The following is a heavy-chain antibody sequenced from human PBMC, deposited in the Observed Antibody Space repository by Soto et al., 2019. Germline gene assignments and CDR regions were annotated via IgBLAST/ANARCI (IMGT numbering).Heavy chain of an antibody. CDR2: IKQDGSEK. Sequence: EVQLVESGGGLVQPGGSLRLSCAASGFTFSSYWMSWVRQAPGKGLEWVANIKQDGSEKYYVDSVKGRFTISRDNAKNSLYLQMNSLRAEDTAVYYCAREVHDYYDSSGYYYGPPDYWGQGTLVTVSS. CDR3: AREVHDYYDSSGYYYGPPDY. V-gene: IGHV3-7*01. J-gene: IGHJ4*02. CDR1: GFTFSSYW. D-gene: IGHD3-22*01.